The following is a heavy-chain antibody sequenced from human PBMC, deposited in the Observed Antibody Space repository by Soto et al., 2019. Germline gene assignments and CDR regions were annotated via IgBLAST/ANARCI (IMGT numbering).Heavy chain of an antibody. J-gene: IGHJ4*02. Sequence: QVPLVQPGAEVKKPGASVTISCKASGYALTNFAIHWVRQVAGQRLEYMGWIYANDKTKVSQTFRGRVTIFRDTSANTVYMELSSLRSEDTALYYCARGDGNFRYFDTWGEGTLVTVSS. D-gene: IGHD3-16*01. CDR3: ARGDGNFRYFDT. V-gene: IGHV1-3*01. CDR2: IYANDKT. CDR1: GYALTNFA.